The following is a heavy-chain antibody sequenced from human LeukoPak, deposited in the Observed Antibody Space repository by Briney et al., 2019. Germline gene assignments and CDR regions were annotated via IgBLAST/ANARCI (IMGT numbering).Heavy chain of an antibody. CDR3: ARDFL. Sequence: SETLSLTCTVSGGSISSSRYYWGWIRQPPGKGPKWIGSIYYSGSTYYNPSLKSRVTISVDTSKNQFSLKLSSVTAADTAVYYCARDFLWGQGTLVTVSS. CDR1: GGSISSSRYY. J-gene: IGHJ4*02. V-gene: IGHV4-39*07. CDR2: IYYSGST.